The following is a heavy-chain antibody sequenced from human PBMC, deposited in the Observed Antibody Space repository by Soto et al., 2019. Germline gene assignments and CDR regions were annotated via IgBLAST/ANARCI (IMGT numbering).Heavy chain of an antibody. CDR1: GYTFTSYA. J-gene: IGHJ6*02. CDR2: INAGNGNT. CDR3: ARDRVITVNTATGLHYYYGMDV. D-gene: IGHD3-22*01. V-gene: IGHV1-3*01. Sequence: QVQLVQSGAEVKKPGASVKVSCKASGYTFTSYAMHWVRQAPGQRLEWMGWINAGNGNTKYSQKFQGRVTITRDTAASTAYMELSSLRSEDTAVYYCARDRVITVNTATGLHYYYGMDVWGQGTTVTVSS.